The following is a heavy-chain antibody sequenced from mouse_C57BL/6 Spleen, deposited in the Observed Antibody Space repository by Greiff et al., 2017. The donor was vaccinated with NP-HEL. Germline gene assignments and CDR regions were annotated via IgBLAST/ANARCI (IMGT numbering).Heavy chain of an antibody. Sequence: EVQLVESGGGLVQPKGSLKLSCAASGFSFNTYAMNWVRQAPGKGSEWVARIRSKRNNYATYYADSVKDRFTISRDDSESMLYLQMNNLKTEDTAMYYCVRHYYGSSYGWYFDVWGTGTTVTVSS. D-gene: IGHD1-1*01. J-gene: IGHJ1*03. V-gene: IGHV10-1*01. CDR1: GFSFNTYA. CDR2: IRSKRNNYAT. CDR3: VRHYYGSSYGWYFDV.